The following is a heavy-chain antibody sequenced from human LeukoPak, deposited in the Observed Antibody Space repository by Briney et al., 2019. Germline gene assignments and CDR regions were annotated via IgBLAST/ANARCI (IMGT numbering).Heavy chain of an antibody. CDR2: IYYTGKT. CDR1: GDSVSNGNYY. V-gene: IGHV4-61*03. CDR3: ARSQNYYGSGDY. J-gene: IGHJ4*02. D-gene: IGHD3-10*01. Sequence: SETLSLTCTVSGDSVSNGNYYWSWLRQPPGKALEWIGYIYYTGKTYYNPSLEGRVTILVDTSRNHFSVKLSSVTAADTAVYYCARSQNYYGSGDYWSQGTLVTASS.